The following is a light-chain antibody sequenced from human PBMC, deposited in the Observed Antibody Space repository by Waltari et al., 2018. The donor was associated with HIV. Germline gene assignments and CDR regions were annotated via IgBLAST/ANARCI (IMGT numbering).Light chain of an antibody. CDR3: SSYTSSSTL. J-gene: IGLJ2*01. CDR2: DVS. Sequence: QSALTPPASVSGSPGQSITISCTGTSSDVGGYNYVSWYQQHPGKAPKLMIYDVSKRPSGVSNRFSGSKSGNTASLTISGLQAEDEADYYCSSYTSSSTLFGGGTKLTVL. CDR1: SSDVGGYNY. V-gene: IGLV2-14*01.